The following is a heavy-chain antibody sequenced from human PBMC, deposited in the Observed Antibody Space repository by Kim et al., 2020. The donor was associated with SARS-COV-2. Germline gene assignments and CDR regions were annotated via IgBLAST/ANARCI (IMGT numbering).Heavy chain of an antibody. Sequence: TPPLRSRVTISVDTSKNQFSLKLSSVTAADTAVYYCAPWDGYNYNWFDPWGQGTLVTVSS. V-gene: IGHV4-39*01. D-gene: IGHD5-12*01. CDR3: APWDGYNYNWFDP. J-gene: IGHJ5*02.